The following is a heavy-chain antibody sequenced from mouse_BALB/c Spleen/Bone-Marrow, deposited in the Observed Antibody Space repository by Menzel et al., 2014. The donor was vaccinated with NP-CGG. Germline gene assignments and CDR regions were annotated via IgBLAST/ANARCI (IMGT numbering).Heavy chain of an antibody. CDR3: ARGGDDFSLDY. V-gene: IGHV1-69*01. D-gene: IGHD2-4*01. CDR1: GYAFTDRW. CDR2: IDTSDSYT. J-gene: IGHJ4*01. Sequence: VQLQQSGTELVMPGASVKMSCKASGYAFTDRWIHWVKQRPGQGLEWIGAIDTSDSYTNYNQKFKGKATLTVDESSNTAYIHLSSLTSEDSAVYYCARGGDDFSLDYWGQRTSVTVSS.